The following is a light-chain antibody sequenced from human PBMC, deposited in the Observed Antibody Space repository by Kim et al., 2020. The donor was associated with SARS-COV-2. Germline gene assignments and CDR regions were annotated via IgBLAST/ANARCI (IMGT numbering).Light chain of an antibody. V-gene: IGKV3-20*01. Sequence: EVVLTQSPGTLSVSPGGRATLYCRASESISASYLAWYQHKPGQAPRLLMYGTSNRATGIPDRFSGSGSGTDFSLTISRLEPEDSAVYYFQQYNRTPLWTFGQGTKVDIK. CDR1: ESISASY. CDR2: GTS. CDR3: QQYNRTPLWT. J-gene: IGKJ1*01.